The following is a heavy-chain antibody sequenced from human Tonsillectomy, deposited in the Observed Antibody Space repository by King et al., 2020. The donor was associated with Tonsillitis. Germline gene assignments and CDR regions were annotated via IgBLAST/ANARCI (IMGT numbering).Heavy chain of an antibody. CDR2: IIPIFVTA. Sequence: QLVQSGAEVKKPGSSVKVSCKASGGTFSSYAISWVRQAPGQGLEWMGGIIPIFVTAKYAKKFQGRVTITADESTSTAYMELSSLRSEDTAVHYCARDADCGGDCYYYYGMDVWGQGTTVTVSS. V-gene: IGHV1-69*01. D-gene: IGHD2-21*02. CDR3: ARDADCGGDCYYYYGMDV. J-gene: IGHJ6*02. CDR1: GGTFSSYA.